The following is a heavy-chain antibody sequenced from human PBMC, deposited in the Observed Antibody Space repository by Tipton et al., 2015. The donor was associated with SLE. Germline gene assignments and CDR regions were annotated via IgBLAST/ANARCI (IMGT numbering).Heavy chain of an antibody. V-gene: IGHV3-9*01. CDR2: INWNSGTI. J-gene: IGHJ4*02. CDR3: ARDMWAIES. CDR1: VFTFDDYA. D-gene: IGHD1-26*01. Sequence: SLRLSCAASVFTFDDYAMHWVRQPPGKGLEWVSGINWNSGTIGYADSVKGRFTIARDNAKNSLYLQMNSLRVEDTAIYYCARDMWAIESWSQGTLVTVSS.